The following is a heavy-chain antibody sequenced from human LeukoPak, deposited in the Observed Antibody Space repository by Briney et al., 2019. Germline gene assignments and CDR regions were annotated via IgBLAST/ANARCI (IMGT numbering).Heavy chain of an antibody. CDR2: MNPNSGNT. CDR1: GYTFTSYD. CDR3: ARVPRELGAY. D-gene: IGHD3-16*01. Sequence: GASVKVSCKASGYTFTSYDINWVRQAPGQGLEWMGFMNPNSGNTAYAQKFQGRVTMTRNTSISTAYMELSSLRSEDTALYYCARVPRELGAYWGQGTLVTVSS. V-gene: IGHV1-8*01. J-gene: IGHJ4*02.